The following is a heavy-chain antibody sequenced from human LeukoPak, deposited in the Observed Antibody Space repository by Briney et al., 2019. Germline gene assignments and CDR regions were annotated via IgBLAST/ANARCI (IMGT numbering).Heavy chain of an antibody. CDR3: ATNPRYNWNDGSEYYYYYYMDV. Sequence: GASVKVSCKASGYTFTGYYMHWVRQAPGQGLEWMGWINPNSGGTNYAQKFQGRVTMTRDTSISTAYMELSSLRSEDTAVYYCATNPRYNWNDGSEYYYYYYMDVWGKGTTVTISS. D-gene: IGHD1-20*01. J-gene: IGHJ6*03. CDR2: INPNSGGT. V-gene: IGHV1-2*02. CDR1: GYTFTGYY.